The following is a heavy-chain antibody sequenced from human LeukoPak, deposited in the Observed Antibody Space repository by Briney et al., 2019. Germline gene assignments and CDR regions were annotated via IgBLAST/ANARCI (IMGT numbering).Heavy chain of an antibody. D-gene: IGHD7-27*01. CDR1: GFIFSDYF. V-gene: IGHV3-72*01. CDR2: IRKKGDRYTT. Sequence: GGSLRLSCAASGFIFSDYFMDWVRQAPGKGLEWVGRIRKKGDRYTTEYVASVKGRFVISRDDSKRSLFLQMNSLRAEDTAMYYCARDNWGTDYWGQGTLVTVSS. J-gene: IGHJ4*02. CDR3: ARDNWGTDY.